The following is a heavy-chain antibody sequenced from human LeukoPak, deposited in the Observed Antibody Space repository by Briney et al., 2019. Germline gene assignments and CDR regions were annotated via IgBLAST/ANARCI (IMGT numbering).Heavy chain of an antibody. CDR1: GASFSGYY. V-gene: IGHV4-34*01. CDR3: ARARGTEAIDS. CDR2: INHSGST. J-gene: IGHJ4*02. D-gene: IGHD6-25*01. Sequence: SETLSLTCAVYGASFSGYYWTWIRQPPGKGLEWIGEINHSGSTNYDPSLKSRVSLSVDTSKNQFSLKMRSVTAADTAVYYCARARGTEAIDSWGQGTLVTVSS.